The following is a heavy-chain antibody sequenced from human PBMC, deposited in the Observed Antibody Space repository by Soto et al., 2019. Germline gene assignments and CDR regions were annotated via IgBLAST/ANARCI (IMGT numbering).Heavy chain of an antibody. CDR2: IYYSGST. Sequence: XATLSLTCTVSGGSISSSSYYWGWIRQPPGKGLEWIGSIYYSGSTYYNPSLKSRVTISVDTSKNQFSLKLSSVTAADTAVYYCARRAVLEWLLPGYYYYGMDVWGQGTTVTVSS. J-gene: IGHJ6*02. CDR3: ARRAVLEWLLPGYYYYGMDV. CDR1: GGSISSSSYY. V-gene: IGHV4-39*01. D-gene: IGHD3-3*01.